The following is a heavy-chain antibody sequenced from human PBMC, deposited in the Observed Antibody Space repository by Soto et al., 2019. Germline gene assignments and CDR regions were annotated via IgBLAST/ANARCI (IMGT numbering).Heavy chain of an antibody. D-gene: IGHD2-21*02. J-gene: IGHJ6*02. CDR2: IRSKAYGGTT. V-gene: IGHV3-49*04. CDR3: TRDSPVVTQYYYYGMDV. CDR1: GFTFGDYA. Sequence: GGSLRLSCTASGFTFGDYAMSGVRQAPGEGLEWVGFIRSKAYGGTTEYAASVKGRFTISRDDSKSIAHLQMNSLKTEDPAVYSCTRDSPVVTQYYYYGMDVWGQGTTVTVSS.